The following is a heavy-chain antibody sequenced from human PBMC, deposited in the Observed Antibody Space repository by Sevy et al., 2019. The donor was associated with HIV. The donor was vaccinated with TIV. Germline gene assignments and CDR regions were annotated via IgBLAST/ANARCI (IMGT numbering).Heavy chain of an antibody. D-gene: IGHD1-7*01. Sequence: GGSLRLSCVASGFTFSRYSMNWVRQAPGKGLEWVSNIGSTGPTIYYADSVKGRFTISRDNAKNSLYLQMNSLRAEDTAIYYCAKLHSRMIPGNGALDYWGRGTLVTVSS. CDR3: AKLHSRMIPGNGALDY. J-gene: IGHJ4*01. CDR1: GFTFSRYS. V-gene: IGHV3-48*01. CDR2: IGSTGPTI.